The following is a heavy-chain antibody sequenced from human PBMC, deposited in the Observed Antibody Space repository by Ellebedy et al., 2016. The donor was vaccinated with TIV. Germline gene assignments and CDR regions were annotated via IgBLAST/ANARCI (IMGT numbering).Heavy chain of an antibody. CDR1: GFSSSTYA. Sequence: GGSLRLSCAVSGFSSSTYAMHWVRQIPGKGLEWVAVKSFAQSDEYYADSLKGRFTISRDNAKNTLYLHMNSLRSEDTALYYCARPHNSYGYLYFLDLWGQGTLVTVSS. J-gene: IGHJ4*02. V-gene: IGHV3-30*04. D-gene: IGHD5-18*01. CDR2: KSFAQSDE. CDR3: ARPHNSYGYLYFLDL.